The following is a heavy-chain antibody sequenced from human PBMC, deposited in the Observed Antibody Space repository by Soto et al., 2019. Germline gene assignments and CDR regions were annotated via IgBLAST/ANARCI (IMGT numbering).Heavy chain of an antibody. D-gene: IGHD5-12*01. Sequence: ASVKVSCKASGYTFTSYYMHWVRQAPGQGLEWMGWMNPNSGNTGYAQKFQGRVTMTRNTSIGTAYMELSSLRSEDTAVYYCARGDSATSAFDIWGQGTMVTVSS. V-gene: IGHV1-8*02. CDR3: ARGDSATSAFDI. J-gene: IGHJ3*02. CDR1: GYTFTSYY. CDR2: MNPNSGNT.